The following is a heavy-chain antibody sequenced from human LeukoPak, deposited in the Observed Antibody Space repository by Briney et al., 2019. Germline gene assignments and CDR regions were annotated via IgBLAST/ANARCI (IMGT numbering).Heavy chain of an antibody. CDR1: GFIFSLYL. CDR3: ASSGWGSGYPIDY. D-gene: IGHD3-22*01. CDR2: ISSSSSYI. J-gene: IGHJ4*02. V-gene: IGHV3-21*01. Sequence: PGGSLRLSCAASGFIFSLYLMSWVRQAPGKGLEWVSSISSSSSYIYYADSVKGRFTISRDNAKNSLYLQMNSLRAEDTAVYYCASSGWGSGYPIDYWGQGTLVTVSS.